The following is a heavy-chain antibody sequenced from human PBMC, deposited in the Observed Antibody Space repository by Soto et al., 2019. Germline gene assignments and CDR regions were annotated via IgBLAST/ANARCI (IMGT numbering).Heavy chain of an antibody. CDR1: GFTFSSYG. D-gene: IGHD3-22*01. J-gene: IGHJ4*02. CDR2: IWYDGSNK. Sequence: TGGSLRLSCAASGFTFSSYGMHWVRQAPGKGLEWVAVIWYDGSNKYYADSVKGRFTISRDNSKNTLYLQMNSLRAEDTAVYYCARDLSIHDSSGYYSPGFDYWGQGTLVTV. CDR3: ARDLSIHDSSGYYSPGFDY. V-gene: IGHV3-33*01.